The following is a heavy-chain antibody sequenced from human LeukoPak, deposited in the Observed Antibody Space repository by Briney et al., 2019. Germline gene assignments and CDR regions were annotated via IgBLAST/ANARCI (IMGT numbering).Heavy chain of an antibody. J-gene: IGHJ4*02. Sequence: PSETLSLTCAVCGGSFSGYYWSWIRQPPGKGLEWIGEINHSGSTNYNPSLKSRVTISVDTSKNQFSLKLSSVTAADTAVYYCARGYYDYVWGSYRHYYFDYWGQGTLVTVSS. D-gene: IGHD3-16*02. CDR3: ARGYYDYVWGSYRHYYFDY. V-gene: IGHV4-34*01. CDR2: INHSGST. CDR1: GGSFSGYY.